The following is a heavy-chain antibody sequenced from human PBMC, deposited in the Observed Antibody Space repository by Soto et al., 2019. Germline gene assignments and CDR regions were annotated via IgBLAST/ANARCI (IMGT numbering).Heavy chain of an antibody. Sequence: EVQLVESGGGLVQPGGSLRVSCAASGFIFSSHWMHWVRQGPGKGLVWVSRINSDGSSAIYADSVKGRFTISRDNAKNTLYLQMNSLRVEDTAVYYCARDPLYYGSGLDYWGQGTLVTVSS. CDR3: ARDPLYYGSGLDY. CDR2: INSDGSSA. J-gene: IGHJ4*02. CDR1: GFIFSSHW. D-gene: IGHD3-10*01. V-gene: IGHV3-74*01.